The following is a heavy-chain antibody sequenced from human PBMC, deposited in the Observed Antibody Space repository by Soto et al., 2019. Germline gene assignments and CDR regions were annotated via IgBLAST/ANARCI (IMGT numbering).Heavy chain of an antibody. J-gene: IGHJ5*02. CDR3: ARDRGYCSSTSCYDNWFDP. CDR1: GYTFTSYA. Sequence: ASVKVSCKASGYTFTSYAMHWVRQAPGQGLEWMGWINAGNGNTKYSQKFQGRVTITRDTSASTAYMELSSLRSEDTAVYYCARDRGYCSSTSCYDNWFDPWGQGTLVTVS. D-gene: IGHD2-2*01. V-gene: IGHV1-3*01. CDR2: INAGNGNT.